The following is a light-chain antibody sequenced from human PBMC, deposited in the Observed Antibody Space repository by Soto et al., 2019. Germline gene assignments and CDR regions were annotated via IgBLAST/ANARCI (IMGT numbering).Light chain of an antibody. J-gene: IGLJ1*01. CDR2: DVS. CDR1: SSDVGGYNY. V-gene: IGLV2-14*03. CDR3: SSYSSTITHV. Sequence: QSALTQPASVSGSPGQSITISCTRTSSDVGGYNYVSWYQQHPGKAPKLMIYDVSNRPSGVSNRFSGSKSGNTASLTISGLQAEDEADYYCSSYSSTITHVFGTGTKLTVL.